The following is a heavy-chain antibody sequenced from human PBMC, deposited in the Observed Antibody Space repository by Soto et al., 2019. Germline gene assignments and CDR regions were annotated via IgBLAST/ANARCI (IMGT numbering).Heavy chain of an antibody. D-gene: IGHD4-17*01. CDR3: ARNSDKNTVISNYGMDV. J-gene: IGHJ6*02. V-gene: IGHV4-59*01. Sequence: PSETLSLTCTVSGVSISSYYWSWIRQPPGKGLEWIGYIYFSGSTNYKPSLKSRVTMSVDTSKNQFSLKLTSVTAADTAVYYCARNSDKNTVISNYGMDVWGQGTTVTVSS. CDR2: IYFSGST. CDR1: GVSISSYY.